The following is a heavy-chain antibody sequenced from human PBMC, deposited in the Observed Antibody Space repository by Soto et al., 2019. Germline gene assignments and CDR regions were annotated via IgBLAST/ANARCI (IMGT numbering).Heavy chain of an antibody. V-gene: IGHV3-7*03. CDR3: GRLARGAAGGTF. D-gene: IGHD6-13*01. CDR1: GFTFSSYY. CDR2: IKQEGNEK. Sequence: EVQLVESGGGLVQPGGALRLSCVASGFTFSSYYMMWARQLPGRGLEWLAKIKQEGNEKTYVDSVRGRLTISRDNAKESGYLQMDSLRADGTAVYFCGRLARGAAGGTFWGQGTLVTVSS. J-gene: IGHJ4*02.